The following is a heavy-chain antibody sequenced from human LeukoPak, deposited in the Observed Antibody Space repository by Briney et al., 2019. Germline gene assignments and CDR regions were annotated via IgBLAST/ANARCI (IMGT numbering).Heavy chain of an antibody. V-gene: IGHV3-53*05. Sequence: GGSLRLSCAASGFTVSSNYMSWVRQAPGKGLEWVSVIYSGGSTYYADSVKGRFTISRDNSKNTLYLQMNSLRAEDTAVYYCAKARGSSPFYYYYMDVWGKGTTVTVSS. J-gene: IGHJ6*03. D-gene: IGHD6-13*01. CDR1: GFTVSSNY. CDR3: AKARGSSPFYYYYMDV. CDR2: IYSGGST.